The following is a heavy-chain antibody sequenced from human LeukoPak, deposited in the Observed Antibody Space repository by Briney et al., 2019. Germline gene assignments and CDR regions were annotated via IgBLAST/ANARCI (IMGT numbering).Heavy chain of an antibody. CDR1: GGSISSYY. CDR3: ARDFSGITMVRGVILPFDY. D-gene: IGHD3-10*01. CDR2: NYSSGST. J-gene: IGHJ4*02. Sequence: SETLSLACTVSGGSISSYYWSWIRQPAGKGLEWVGRNYSSGSTNYNPFLKSRVTMSVNTSKNQFSLKLSSVTAADTAVYYCARDFSGITMVRGVILPFDYWGQGTLVTVSS. V-gene: IGHV4-4*07.